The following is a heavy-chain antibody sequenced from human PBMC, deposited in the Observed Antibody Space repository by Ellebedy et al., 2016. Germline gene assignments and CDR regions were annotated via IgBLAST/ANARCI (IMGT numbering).Heavy chain of an antibody. CDR2: LYYTGNT. J-gene: IGHJ5*02. V-gene: IGHV4-39*07. CDR1: GGSISSNIYY. CDR3: VREFYYDGSYFLDL. Sequence: SETLSLXCTVSGGSISSNIYYWAWILQPPGKGREWIGSLYYTGNTYYNPSLTSRVTMSVDAVRNQFSLKLSSVTAADTAVYYCVREFYYDGSYFLDLWGQGTLVTVSS. D-gene: IGHD3-22*01.